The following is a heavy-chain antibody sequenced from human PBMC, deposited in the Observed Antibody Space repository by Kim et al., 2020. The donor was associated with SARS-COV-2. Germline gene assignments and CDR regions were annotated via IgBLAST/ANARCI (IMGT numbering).Heavy chain of an antibody. V-gene: IGHV3-7*01. J-gene: IGHJ6*02. CDR2: IKEDGSEK. CDR1: GFNYSNYW. CDR3: ARVERSSSWGGFYFFYGMDV. Sequence: GGSLRLSCAVSGFNYSNYWMSWVRQAPGKGLEWVANIKEDGSEKYYVDSVKGRFSVSRGNAQNLLYLRINSLRADDTAIYYCARVERSSSWGGFYFFYGMDVWGQGTTVTVSS. D-gene: IGHD6-13*01.